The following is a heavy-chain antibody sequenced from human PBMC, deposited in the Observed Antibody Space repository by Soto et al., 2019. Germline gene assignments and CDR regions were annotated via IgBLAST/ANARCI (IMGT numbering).Heavy chain of an antibody. V-gene: IGHV1-69*13. Sequence: GASVKVSCKASGGTFSSYAISWVRQAPGQGLEWMGGIIPIFGTANYAQKFQGRVTITADESTSTAYMELSSLRSEDTAVYYCARTKRDGYSYFDYWGQGTLVTVSS. J-gene: IGHJ4*02. CDR3: ARTKRDGYSYFDY. CDR1: GGTFSSYA. CDR2: IIPIFGTA. D-gene: IGHD4-4*01.